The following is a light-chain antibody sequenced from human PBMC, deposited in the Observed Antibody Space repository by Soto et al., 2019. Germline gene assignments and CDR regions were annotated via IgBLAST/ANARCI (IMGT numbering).Light chain of an antibody. Sequence: QSALTQPASVSGSPGQSITISCTGTSSDIGSYHLVSWYQHHSGKAPKLIIYKVSQWPSGVSDRFSASKSGSTASLTISGRQAEDEADYYCCSYAGSNWGYVFGTGTKLTVL. V-gene: IGLV2-23*02. CDR3: CSYAGSNWGYV. CDR1: SSDIGSYHL. J-gene: IGLJ1*01. CDR2: KVS.